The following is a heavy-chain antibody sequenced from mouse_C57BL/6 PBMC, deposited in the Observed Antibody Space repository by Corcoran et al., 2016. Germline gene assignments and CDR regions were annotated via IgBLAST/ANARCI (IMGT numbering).Heavy chain of an antibody. V-gene: IGHV9-3*01. CDR3: LGGSSYDWYFDV. CDR1: GYTFTTYG. D-gene: IGHD1-1*01. CDR2: INTYSGVP. Sequence: QIQLVQSGPELKKPGETVKISCKASGYTFTTYGMSWVKQAPGKGLKWMGWINTYSGVPTYADDFKGRFAFSLETSASTAYLQINNLKNEDTATYFCLGGSSYDWYFDVWGTGTTVTVSS. J-gene: IGHJ1*03.